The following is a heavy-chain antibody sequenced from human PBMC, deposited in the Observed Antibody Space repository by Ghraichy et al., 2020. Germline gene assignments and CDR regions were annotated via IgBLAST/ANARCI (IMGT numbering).Heavy chain of an antibody. CDR3: AREGGGSGWYFDY. V-gene: IGHV4-59*01. CDR1: GGSISSYY. CDR2: IYYSGST. Sequence: SETLSLTCTVSGGSISSYYWSWIRQPPGKGLEWIGYIYYSGSTNYNPSLKSRVTISVDTSKNQFSLKLSSVTAADTAVYYCAREGGGSGWYFDYWGQGTLVTVSS. J-gene: IGHJ4*02. D-gene: IGHD6-19*01.